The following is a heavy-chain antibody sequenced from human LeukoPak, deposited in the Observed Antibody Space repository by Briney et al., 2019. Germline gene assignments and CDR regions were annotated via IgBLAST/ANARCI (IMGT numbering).Heavy chain of an antibody. D-gene: IGHD1-26*01. CDR2: IIPIFGTA. J-gene: IGHJ4*02. CDR1: GGTFSSYA. Sequence: SVKVSCKASGGTFSSYAISWVRQAPGQGLEWMGGIIPIFGTANYAQKFQGRVTITTDESTSTAYIELSSLRSEDTAVYYCARVGIIWGATGPFDYWGQGTLVTVSS. V-gene: IGHV1-69*05. CDR3: ARVGIIWGATGPFDY.